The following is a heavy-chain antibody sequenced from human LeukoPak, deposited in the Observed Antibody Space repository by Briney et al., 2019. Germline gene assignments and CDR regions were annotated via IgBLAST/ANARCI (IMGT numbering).Heavy chain of an antibody. V-gene: IGHV4-59*07. CDR2: SSYSGSS. Sequence: PSDTLSLTCSLSGGSIGTNYWSWIRQLPGEGLEWICYSSYSGSSNYNPSLKSRVTISVATSKTQFSLYLNSVTAADTAVYYCARSDTHHIHSSSWHFDYWGQGTLVTVSS. J-gene: IGHJ4*02. D-gene: IGHD6-13*01. CDR3: ARSDTHHIHSSSWHFDY. CDR1: GGSIGTNY.